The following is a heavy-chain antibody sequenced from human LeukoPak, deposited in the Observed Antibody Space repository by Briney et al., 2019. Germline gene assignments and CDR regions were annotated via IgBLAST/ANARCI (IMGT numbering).Heavy chain of an antibody. CDR2: INPNSGGT. CDR1: GYTFTGYY. V-gene: IGHV1-2*02. CDR3: ARAGAVAGKYYYYMDV. J-gene: IGHJ6*03. Sequence: ASVKVSCKASGYTFTGYYMHWVRQAPGQGLEWMGWINPNSGGTNYAQKFQGRVTMTRDTSISTAYMELSRLRSDDTAVYYCARAGAVAGKYYYYMDVWGKGTTVTISS. D-gene: IGHD6-19*01.